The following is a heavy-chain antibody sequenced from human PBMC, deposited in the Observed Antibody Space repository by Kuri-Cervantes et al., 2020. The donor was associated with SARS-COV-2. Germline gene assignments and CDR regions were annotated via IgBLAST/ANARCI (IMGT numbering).Heavy chain of an antibody. V-gene: IGHV4-34*01. D-gene: IGHD3-22*01. Sequence: SETLSLTCGVYGGSFNGYHWSWIRQPPGKGLEWIGEINHSGSTNYNPSLKSRVTISVDTSKNQFSLKLSSVTAADTAVYYCARDLMTHDYYDRLVAFNIWGQRTMVTVSS. J-gene: IGHJ3*02. CDR3: ARDLMTHDYYDRLVAFNI. CDR2: INHSGST. CDR1: GGSFNGYH.